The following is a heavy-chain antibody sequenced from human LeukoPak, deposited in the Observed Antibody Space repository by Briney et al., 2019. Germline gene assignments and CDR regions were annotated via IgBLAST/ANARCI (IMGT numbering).Heavy chain of an antibody. CDR2: IIPIFGTA. V-gene: IGHV1-69*13. D-gene: IGHD5-12*01. CDR3: AKSGYDGYYYYMDV. CDR1: GYTFTGYF. J-gene: IGHJ6*03. Sequence: SVKVSCKASGYTFTGYFIHWVRQAPGQGLEWMGGIIPIFGTANYAQKFQGRVTITADESTSTAYMELSSLRSEDTAVYYCAKSGYDGYYYYMDVWGKGTTVTISS.